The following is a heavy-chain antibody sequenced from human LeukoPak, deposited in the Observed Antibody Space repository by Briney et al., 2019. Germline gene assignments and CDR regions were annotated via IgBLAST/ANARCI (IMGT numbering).Heavy chain of an antibody. J-gene: IGHJ4*02. CDR3: ARDPHYYDSSGYRYDY. V-gene: IGHV1-69*04. Sequence: SVKVSCKASGGTFSSYAISWVRQAPGQGLEWMGRIIPILGIANYAQKFQGRVTITADKSTSTAYMELSSPRSEDTAVYYCARDPHYYDSSGYRYDYWGQGTLVTVSS. D-gene: IGHD3-22*01. CDR2: IIPILGIA. CDR1: GGTFSSYA.